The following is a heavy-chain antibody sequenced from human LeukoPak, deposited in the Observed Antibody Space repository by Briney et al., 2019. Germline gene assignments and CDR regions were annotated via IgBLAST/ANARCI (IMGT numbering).Heavy chain of an antibody. CDR3: AQAGYGQGSYYITGGYLDY. CDR1: GYTFTGYY. D-gene: IGHD3-10*01. Sequence: ASVKVSCKASGYTFTGYYMHWVRQAPGQGLEWMGWINPNSGGTNYAQKFQGRVTMTRDTSISTAYMELSRLRSDDTAVYYCAQAGYGQGSYYITGGYLDYWGQGTLVTVSS. V-gene: IGHV1-2*02. J-gene: IGHJ4*02. CDR2: INPNSGGT.